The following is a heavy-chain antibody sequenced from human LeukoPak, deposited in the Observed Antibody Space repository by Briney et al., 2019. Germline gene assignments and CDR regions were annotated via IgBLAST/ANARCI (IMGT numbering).Heavy chain of an antibody. D-gene: IGHD6-19*01. CDR1: GFTFSSHA. Sequence: PGGSLRLSCAASGFTFSSHAMSWVRQAPGKGLEWVSVISGSGGSTYNADSVKGRFTISRDNSRNTLYLQMNSLRVEDTAVYYCAKDARRSSGWYFFDHWGQGTLVTVSS. CDR3: AKDARRSSGWYFFDH. CDR2: ISGSGGST. J-gene: IGHJ4*02. V-gene: IGHV3-23*01.